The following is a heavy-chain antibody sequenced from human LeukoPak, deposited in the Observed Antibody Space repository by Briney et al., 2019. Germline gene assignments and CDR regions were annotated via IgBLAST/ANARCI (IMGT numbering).Heavy chain of an antibody. J-gene: IGHJ5*02. V-gene: IGHV4-59*12. Sequence: SETLSLTCTVSGGSITSYYWSWIRQPPGKGLEWIGYIYHSGTTNYNPSLKSRVTISVDKSKNQFSLKLSSVTAADTAVYYCARGLRYSNEVWFDPWGQGTLVTVSS. CDR2: IYHSGTT. CDR1: GGSITSYY. D-gene: IGHD4-11*01. CDR3: ARGLRYSNEVWFDP.